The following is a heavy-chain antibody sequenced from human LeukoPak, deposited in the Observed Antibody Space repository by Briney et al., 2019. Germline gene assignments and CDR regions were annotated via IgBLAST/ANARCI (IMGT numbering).Heavy chain of an antibody. Sequence: PGGSLRLSCAASGFTFSSHAVHWVRQAPGKGLEWVAVISNDGNNKYDGDSVKGRFTISRDNSKNTLYLLMNSLRADDTAVYYCARGQYCSGTSCYTYYYYYNMDVWGQGTTVTVSS. D-gene: IGHD2-2*02. V-gene: IGHV3-30*04. CDR3: ARGQYCSGTSCYTYYYYYNMDV. J-gene: IGHJ6*02. CDR2: ISNDGNNK. CDR1: GFTFSSHA.